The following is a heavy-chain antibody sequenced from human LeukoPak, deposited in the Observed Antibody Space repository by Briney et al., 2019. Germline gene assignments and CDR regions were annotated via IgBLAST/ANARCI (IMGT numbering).Heavy chain of an antibody. V-gene: IGHV4-59*01. CDR1: GASISSYY. J-gene: IGHJ5*02. CDR3: ARVEEFCSSGSCYLGWFDP. CDR2: IYYGGST. D-gene: IGHD2-15*01. Sequence: SETLSLTCTVSGASISSYYWSWIRQPPGRGLEWIGYIYYGGSTNYNPSLKSRVTISLDTSKNQFSLKLRSVTAADTAVYYCARVEEFCSSGSCYLGWFDPWGQGTLVTVSS.